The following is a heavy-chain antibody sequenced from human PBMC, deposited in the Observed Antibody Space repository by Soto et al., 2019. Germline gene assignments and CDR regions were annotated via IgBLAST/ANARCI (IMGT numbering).Heavy chain of an antibody. CDR2: IIPIFGTA. V-gene: IGHV1-69*13. CDR3: ARGGSYYDSSGYSRFDY. D-gene: IGHD3-22*01. J-gene: IGHJ4*02. CDR1: GGTFSSYG. Sequence: ASVKVSCKASGGTFSSYGISWVRQAPGQGLEWMGGIIPIFGTANYAQKFQGRVTITADESTSTAYMELSSLRSEDTAVYYCARGGSYYDSSGYSRFDYWGQGTLVTVSS.